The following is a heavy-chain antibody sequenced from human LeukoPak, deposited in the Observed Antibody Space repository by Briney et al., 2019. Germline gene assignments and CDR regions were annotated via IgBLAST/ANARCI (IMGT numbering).Heavy chain of an antibody. V-gene: IGHV4-59*08. Sequence: SETLSLTCTVSGGSISSYYWSWIRQPPGKGLEWIGYIYYSGSTNYNPSLKSRVTISVDTSKNQFSLKLSSVTAADTAVYYCVRGPYYDFWSGYGEYGMDVWGQGTTVTVSS. D-gene: IGHD3-3*01. J-gene: IGHJ6*02. CDR2: IYYSGST. CDR3: VRGPYYDFWSGYGEYGMDV. CDR1: GGSISSYY.